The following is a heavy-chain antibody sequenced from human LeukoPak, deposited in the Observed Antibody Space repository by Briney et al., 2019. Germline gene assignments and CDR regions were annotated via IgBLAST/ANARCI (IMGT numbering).Heavy chain of an antibody. D-gene: IGHD6-13*01. V-gene: IGHV3-21*04. Sequence: GGSLRLSCAASGFTFSSYSMNWVRQAPGKGLEWVSSISSSSSYIYYADSVKGRFTISRDNAKNSLYLQMNSLRAEDTAVYYCARGQPPSIAAADDAFDIWGQGTMVTVSS. J-gene: IGHJ3*02. CDR1: GFTFSSYS. CDR3: ARGQPPSIAAADDAFDI. CDR2: ISSSSSYI.